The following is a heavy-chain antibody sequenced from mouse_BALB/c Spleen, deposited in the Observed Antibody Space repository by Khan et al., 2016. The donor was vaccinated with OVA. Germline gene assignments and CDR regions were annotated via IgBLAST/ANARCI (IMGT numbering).Heavy chain of an antibody. CDR1: GYTFTSYT. J-gene: IGHJ3*01. D-gene: IGHD2-9*01. Sequence: QVQLQQSGAELARPGASVKMSCKASGYTFTSYTIHWVKQRPGQGLEWIGYINPSNIYTNYNQKFRDKATLTADKSSRTAYIQLSSLTSEDSAVYYCSRVGPYHCNDGAWFAYWGQGTLVTVSA. CDR2: INPSNIYT. V-gene: IGHV1-4*01. CDR3: SRVGPYHCNDGAWFAY.